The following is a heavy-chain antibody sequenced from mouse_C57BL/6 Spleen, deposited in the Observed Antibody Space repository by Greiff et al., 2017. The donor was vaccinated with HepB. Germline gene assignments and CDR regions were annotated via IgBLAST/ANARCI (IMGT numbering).Heavy chain of an antibody. CDR3: ARDGYGSSYWWYFDV. CDR1: GYSITSGYD. Sequence: EVKLQESGPGMVKPSQSLSLTCTVTGYSITSGYDWHWIRHFPGNKLEWMGYISYSGSTNYNPSLKSRISITHDTSKNHFFLKLNSVTTEDTATYYCARDGYGSSYWWYFDVWGTGTTVTVSS. CDR2: ISYSGST. J-gene: IGHJ1*03. D-gene: IGHD1-1*01. V-gene: IGHV3-1*01.